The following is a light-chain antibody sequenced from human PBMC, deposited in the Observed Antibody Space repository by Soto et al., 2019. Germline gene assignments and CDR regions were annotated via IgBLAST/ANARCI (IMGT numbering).Light chain of an antibody. J-gene: IGLJ2*01. CDR1: SSNIGANP. V-gene: IGLV1-44*01. CDR3: EAWDDSLYGAV. Sequence: QSVLTQPPSASGTPGQRVTISCSGSSSNIGANPINWYQQLPGKAPKLLIYNNDQRPSGVPDRFSASKSGTSASLAISGLQSEDEADYYCEAWDDSLYGAVLGGGTKLTVL. CDR2: NND.